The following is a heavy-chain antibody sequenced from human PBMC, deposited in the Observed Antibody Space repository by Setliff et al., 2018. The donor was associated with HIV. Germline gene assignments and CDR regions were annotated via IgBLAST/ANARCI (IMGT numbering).Heavy chain of an antibody. CDR1: GFICNTYD. J-gene: IGHJ2*01. CDR3: AKSSFRFFEDLSDWYFDL. CDR2: ISQDASKD. V-gene: IGHV3-30*18. Sequence: PGGSLRLSCGASGFICNTYDIQWVRQAPGKGLEWVAVISQDASKDYYADSVKGRFTISKDNSKNTVFLQMNNLRVEDTALYYCAKSSFRFFEDLSDWYFDLWGRGTLVTVSS. D-gene: IGHD3-16*02.